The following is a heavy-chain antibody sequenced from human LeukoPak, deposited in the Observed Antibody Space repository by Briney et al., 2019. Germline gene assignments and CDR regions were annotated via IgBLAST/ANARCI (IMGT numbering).Heavy chain of an antibody. J-gene: IGHJ4*02. CDR2: IWYDGSNK. Sequence: GGSLRLSCAASGFPFSSYGMHWVRPAPGKRLEWVAVIWYDGSNKYYADSVKGRFTISRDNSQNTLYLQMNSLRAEDTAVYYCARGWEDFWSGSHSDFDYWGQGTLVSVST. CDR1: GFPFSSYG. CDR3: ARGWEDFWSGSHSDFDY. V-gene: IGHV3-33*01. D-gene: IGHD3-3*01.